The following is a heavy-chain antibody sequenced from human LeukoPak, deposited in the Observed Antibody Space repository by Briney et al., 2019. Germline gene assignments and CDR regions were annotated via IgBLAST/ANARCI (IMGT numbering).Heavy chain of an antibody. CDR1: GFTFSSYA. D-gene: IGHD6-13*01. Sequence: GGSLRLSCAASGFTFSSYAMSWVRQAPGKGLEWVSAISGSGGSTYYADSVKGRFTISRDNSKNTLYLQMNSLRAEDTAVYYCAKAGYSSSWHNNWFDPWGQGTLVTVSS. CDR3: AKAGYSSSWHNNWFDP. J-gene: IGHJ5*02. V-gene: IGHV3-23*01. CDR2: ISGSGGST.